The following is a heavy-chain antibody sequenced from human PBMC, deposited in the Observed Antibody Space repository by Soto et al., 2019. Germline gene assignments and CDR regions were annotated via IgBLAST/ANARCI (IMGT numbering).Heavy chain of an antibody. J-gene: IGHJ6*02. CDR3: ARENSIASLSYYYGMDL. D-gene: IGHD6-6*01. Sequence: SVKVSCKVSGGSFTGSAISWVRQAPGQGLEWMGGIIPIFGTTNYAQKFQGRVTIIADESSSTAYMELSSLRSEDTALYYCARENSIASLSYYYGMDLWGQGTTVTVSS. CDR1: GGSFTGSA. CDR2: IIPIFGTT. V-gene: IGHV1-69*13.